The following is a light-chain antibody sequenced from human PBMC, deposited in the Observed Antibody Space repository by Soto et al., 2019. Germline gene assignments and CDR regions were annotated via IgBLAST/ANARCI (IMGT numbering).Light chain of an antibody. V-gene: IGKV3-11*01. CDR1: QSVSTY. CDR2: DAS. J-gene: IGKJ5*01. CDR3: QQYNDWPRT. Sequence: EIVLTQSPATLSLSPGERATLPCRASQSVSTYLAWYQQKPGQAPRLLISDASNRATGIPVRFSGSGSGTEFTLTISSLQSEDFGVYYCQQYNDWPRTFGQGTRLE.